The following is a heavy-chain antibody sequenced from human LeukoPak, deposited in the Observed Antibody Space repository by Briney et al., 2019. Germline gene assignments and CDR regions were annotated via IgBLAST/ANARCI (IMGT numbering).Heavy chain of an antibody. CDR2: IIPIFGTA. D-gene: IGHD6-13*01. J-gene: IGHJ4*02. Sequence: SVKVSCKASEGTSTSNPTSGVRQPPGKGLKWLGGIIPIFGTANYAQKFQGRVTITADKSTSTAYMELSSLRSEDTAVYYCARVGYSSRGGVFDYWGQGTLVTVSS. V-gene: IGHV1-69*06. CDR3: ARVGYSSRGGVFDY. CDR1: EGTSTSNP.